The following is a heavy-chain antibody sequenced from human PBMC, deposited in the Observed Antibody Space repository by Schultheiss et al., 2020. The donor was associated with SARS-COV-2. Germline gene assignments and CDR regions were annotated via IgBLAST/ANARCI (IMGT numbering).Heavy chain of an antibody. V-gene: IGHV4-31*03. CDR3: ARERSPDYSNYYFDY. D-gene: IGHD4-11*01. J-gene: IGHJ4*02. Sequence: SETLSLTCTVSGGSISSGGYYWSWIRQHPGKGLEWIGYIYYSGSTYYNPSLKSRVTISVDTSKNQFSLKRSSVTAADTAVYYCARERSPDYSNYYFDYWGQGTLVTVSS. CDR2: IYYSGST. CDR1: GGSISSGGYY.